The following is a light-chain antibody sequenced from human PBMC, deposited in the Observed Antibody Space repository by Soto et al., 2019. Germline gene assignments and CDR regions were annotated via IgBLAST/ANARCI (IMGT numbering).Light chain of an antibody. CDR1: QSVSSGY. Sequence: VLTQCPGTRSLSPGERATLSCRAGQSVSSGYLAWYQQKPGQAPRLLIYGASSRATGIPDRFSGSGSGTDFTLTISSLEPEDFAVYYCQQYGSSRDTFGQGTRLESK. CDR2: GAS. J-gene: IGKJ5*01. CDR3: QQYGSSRDT. V-gene: IGKV3-20*01.